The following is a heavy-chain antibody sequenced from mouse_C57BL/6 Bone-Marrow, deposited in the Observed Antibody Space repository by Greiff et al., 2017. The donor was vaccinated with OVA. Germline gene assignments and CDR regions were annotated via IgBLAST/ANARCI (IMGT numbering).Heavy chain of an antibody. V-gene: IGHV1-77*01. CDR1: GYTFTDYY. Sequence: QVQLQQSGAELVKPGASVKISCKASGYTFTDYYINWVKQRPGQGLEWFGKIGPGSGRTYYNEKFKGKATLTADKDSSTDYMQRSSRTSEDSAVDFCADGFAAYWGQGTLVTVSA. CDR3: ADGFAAY. J-gene: IGHJ3*01. CDR2: IGPGSGRT. D-gene: IGHD2-3*01.